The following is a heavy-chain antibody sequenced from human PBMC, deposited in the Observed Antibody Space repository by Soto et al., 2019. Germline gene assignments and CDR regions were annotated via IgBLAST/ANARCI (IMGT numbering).Heavy chain of an antibody. D-gene: IGHD3-22*01. CDR3: ASLYCDGGVYSRLPP. CDR1: GGSISSYY. Sequence: SETLSLTCTVSGGSISSYYWSWIRQPPGKGLEWIGYIYYSGSTNYNPSLKSRVTISVDTSKNQFSLKLSSVTAADTAVYYCASLYCDGGVYSRLPPGGKGPLVTFPS. J-gene: IGHJ4*02. V-gene: IGHV4-59*08. CDR2: IYYSGST.